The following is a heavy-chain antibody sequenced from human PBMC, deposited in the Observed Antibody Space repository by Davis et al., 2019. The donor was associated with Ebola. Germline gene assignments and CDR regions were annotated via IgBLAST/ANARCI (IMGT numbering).Heavy chain of an antibody. Sequence: MPSETLSPTCAVHGGSFTGYYWSWIRQPPGKGLEWIGEINHSGSTNYNPSLKHRVTISVDTSKNQFSLNLSSVTAADTAVYYCARGPTVKGMDVWGQGTTVTVSS. V-gene: IGHV4-34*01. J-gene: IGHJ6*02. CDR1: GGSFTGYY. CDR2: INHSGST. D-gene: IGHD4-11*01. CDR3: ARGPTVKGMDV.